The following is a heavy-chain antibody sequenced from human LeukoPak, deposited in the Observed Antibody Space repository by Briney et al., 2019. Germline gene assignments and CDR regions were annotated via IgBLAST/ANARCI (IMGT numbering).Heavy chain of an antibody. CDR3: AKDGSGWYRGWFDP. CDR1: GFTVSSNY. V-gene: IGHV3-53*01. Sequence: PGGSLRLSCAASGFTVSSNYMSWVRQAPGKGLEWVSVIYSGGSTYYADSVKGRFTISRDNSKNTLYLQMNSLRAEDTAVYYCAKDGSGWYRGWFDPWGQGTLVTVSS. D-gene: IGHD6-19*01. CDR2: IYSGGST. J-gene: IGHJ5*02.